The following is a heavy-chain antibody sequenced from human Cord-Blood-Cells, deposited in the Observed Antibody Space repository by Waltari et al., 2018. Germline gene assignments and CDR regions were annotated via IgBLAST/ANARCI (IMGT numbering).Heavy chain of an antibody. V-gene: IGHV4-39*01. Sequence: QLQLQESGPGLVKPSETLSLTCTVSGGSISSSSYYWGWIRQPPGKGLEWNGSIYYSGSTYYNPSLKSRVTISVDTSKNQFSLKLSSVTAADTAVYYCARLSRLEPNFDYWGQGTLVTVSS. J-gene: IGHJ4*02. CDR3: ARLSRLEPNFDY. CDR1: GGSISSSSYY. D-gene: IGHD1-1*01. CDR2: IYYSGST.